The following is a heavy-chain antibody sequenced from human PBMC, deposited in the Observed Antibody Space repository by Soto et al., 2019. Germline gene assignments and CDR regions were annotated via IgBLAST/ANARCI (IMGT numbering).Heavy chain of an antibody. J-gene: IGHJ4*02. D-gene: IGHD3-9*01. Sequence: EVQLVESGGGLVQPGGSLRLSCAASGFTFSSYWMSWVRQAPGKGLEGVANIKQEGSEKYYVDSVKGRFTISRDNAKNSLYLQMNSLRAEDTAVYYRARVLTGAFDYWGQGTLVTVSS. CDR3: ARVLTGAFDY. CDR1: GFTFSSYW. CDR2: IKQEGSEK. V-gene: IGHV3-7*01.